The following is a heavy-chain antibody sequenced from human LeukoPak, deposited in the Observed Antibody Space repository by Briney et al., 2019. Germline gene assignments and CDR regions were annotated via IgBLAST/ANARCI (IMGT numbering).Heavy chain of an antibody. J-gene: IGHJ4*02. V-gene: IGHV3-15*01. CDR3: AKKPSYWYSSGWYDNY. CDR2: IKSKTDGGTT. CDR1: GFTFSNAW. Sequence: GGSLRLSCAASGFTFSNAWMSWVRQAPGKGLEWVGRIKSKTDGGTTDYAAPVKGRFTISRDDSKNTLYLQMNSLRAEDTAVYYCAKKPSYWYSSGWYDNYWGQGTLVTVSS. D-gene: IGHD6-19*01.